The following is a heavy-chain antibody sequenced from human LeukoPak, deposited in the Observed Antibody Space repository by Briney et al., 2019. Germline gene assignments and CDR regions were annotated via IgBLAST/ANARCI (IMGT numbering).Heavy chain of an antibody. CDR1: GGSFSGYY. D-gene: IGHD3-10*01. CDR2: INHSGST. CDR3: ARGDPLYGSGREFDY. V-gene: IGHV4-34*01. J-gene: IGHJ4*02. Sequence: SETLSLTCAVYGGSFSGYYWSWIRQPPGKGLEWIGEINHSGSTNYNPSLKSRVTISVDTSKNQFSLKLSSVTAADTAVYYCARGDPLYGSGREFDYRGQGTLVTVSS.